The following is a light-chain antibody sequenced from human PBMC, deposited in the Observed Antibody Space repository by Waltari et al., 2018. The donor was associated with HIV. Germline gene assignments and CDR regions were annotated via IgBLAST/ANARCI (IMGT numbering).Light chain of an antibody. Sequence: QSALTQPPSASGSPGQSVTISCTGTSSDVGGYNYVSWYQQHPGKAPKLMIYEVNKRPSGVPDRFSGSKSGTSGSLAISGLQSDDEADYYCATWDDSLDGWLFGGGTKLTVL. CDR2: EVN. CDR3: ATWDDSLDGWL. CDR1: SSDVGGYNY. V-gene: IGLV2-8*01. J-gene: IGLJ3*02.